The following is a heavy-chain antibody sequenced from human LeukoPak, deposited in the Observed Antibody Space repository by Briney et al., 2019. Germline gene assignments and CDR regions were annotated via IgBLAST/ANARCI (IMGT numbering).Heavy chain of an antibody. V-gene: IGHV3-33*01. CDR2: IWYDGSNK. Sequence: GGSLRLSCAASGFTFSSYGMHWVRQAPGKGLEWVAVIWYDGSNKYYADSVKGRFTISRDNSKNTLYLQMNSLRAEDTAVYYCATITHYDSSGYYSRYFQHWGQGTLFTVSS. CDR1: GFTFSSYG. CDR3: ATITHYDSSGYYSRYFQH. J-gene: IGHJ1*01. D-gene: IGHD3-22*01.